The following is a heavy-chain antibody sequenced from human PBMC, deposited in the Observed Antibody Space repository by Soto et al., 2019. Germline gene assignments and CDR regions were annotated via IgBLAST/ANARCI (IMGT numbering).Heavy chain of an antibody. CDR2: IIPILGTT. CDR1: GGTFSTHA. Sequence: GASVKVSFKAFGGTFSTHAINWVRQAPGKGLEWMGGIIPILGTTNYAQKFQGRVTITADESTTTAYMDLSSLISEDTAIYYCVGQRDNTYDSSGYYQNWGQGTLVNVSS. D-gene: IGHD3-22*01. J-gene: IGHJ1*01. V-gene: IGHV1-69*13. CDR3: VGQRDNTYDSSGYYQN.